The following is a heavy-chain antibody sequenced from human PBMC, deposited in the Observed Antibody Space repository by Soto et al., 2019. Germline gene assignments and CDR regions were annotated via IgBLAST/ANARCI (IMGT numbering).Heavy chain of an antibody. J-gene: IGHJ6*02. CDR3: ERGPGVNTLRGVRWYGMDV. V-gene: IGHV4-34*01. D-gene: IGHD4-17*01. Sequence: KPSETLSLTCAVYGGSFSGYYWSWIRQPPGKGLEWIGEINHSGSTNYNPSLKSRVTISVDTSKNQFSLKLSSVTAADTAVYYCERGPGVNTLRGVRWYGMDVWGQGTTVTVSS. CDR2: INHSGST. CDR1: GGSFSGYY.